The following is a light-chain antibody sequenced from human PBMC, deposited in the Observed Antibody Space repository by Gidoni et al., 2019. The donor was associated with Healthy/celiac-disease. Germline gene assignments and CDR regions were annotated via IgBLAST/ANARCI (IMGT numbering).Light chain of an antibody. CDR2: DVR. CDR1: SSDGGGYNS. J-gene: IGLJ3*02. Sequence: QSALPHPRPMSGSPGQSVTISCTGTSSDGGGYNSVHWYHHHPGKAPKLMIYDVRKRASGVPDRFSGANSGNTASLTISGLQAEDEADYYCCSYAGSYTWVFGGGTKLTVL. CDR3: CSYAGSYTWV. V-gene: IGLV2-11*01.